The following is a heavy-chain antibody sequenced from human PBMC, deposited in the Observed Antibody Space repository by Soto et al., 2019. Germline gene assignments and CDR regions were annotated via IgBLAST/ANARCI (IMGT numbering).Heavy chain of an antibody. J-gene: IGHJ4*02. V-gene: IGHV4-31*03. CDR2: IYYSGST. CDR3: ARSGDYHFDY. D-gene: IGHD4-17*01. Sequence: SETLSLTCTVSGGSISSGGYYWSWIRQHPGKGLEWIGYIYYSGSTYYNPSLKSRVTISVDTSKNQFSLKLSSVTAADTAVYYCARSGDYHFDYWGQGTLVTVSS. CDR1: GGSISSGGYY.